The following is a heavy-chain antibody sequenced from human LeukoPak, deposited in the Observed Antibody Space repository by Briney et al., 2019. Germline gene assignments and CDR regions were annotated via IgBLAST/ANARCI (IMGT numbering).Heavy chain of an antibody. CDR3: ATGWLQLEGDYFDY. Sequence: ASVKVSCKVSGYTLTELSMHWVRQAPGKGLEWMGGFDPEDGETIYAQKFQGRVTMTEDTSTDTAYMELSGLRSEDTAVYYCATGWLQLEGDYFDYWGQGTLVTVSS. CDR1: GYTLTELS. CDR2: FDPEDGET. J-gene: IGHJ4*02. V-gene: IGHV1-24*01. D-gene: IGHD5-24*01.